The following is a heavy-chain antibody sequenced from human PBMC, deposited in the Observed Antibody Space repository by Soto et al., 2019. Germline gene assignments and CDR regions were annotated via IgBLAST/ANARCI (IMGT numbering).Heavy chain of an antibody. CDR2: IIPIIGII. V-gene: IGHV1-69*08. CDR1: GGTFSTYT. D-gene: IGHD3-22*01. CDR3: AGDPDSHYNDSHASSYP. Sequence: QVQLVQSGAEVKKPGSSVKVSCKASGGTFSTYTITWVRQAPGQGLEWMGRIIPIIGIINYAQKFQSRVTTTADKSTGTAYMERTRLRSDDTAVYYCAGDPDSHYNDSHASSYPWGQGTLVTVSS. J-gene: IGHJ5*02.